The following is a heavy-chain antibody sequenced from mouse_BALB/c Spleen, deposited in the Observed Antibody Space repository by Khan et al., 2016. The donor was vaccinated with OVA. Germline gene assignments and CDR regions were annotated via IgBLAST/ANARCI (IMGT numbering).Heavy chain of an antibody. D-gene: IGHD2-3*01. CDR3: ARDGSRYNYAMDY. CDR1: GYSITSDYA. V-gene: IGHV3-2*02. J-gene: IGHJ4*01. CDR2: ISYSGST. Sequence: EVQLQESGPGLVKPSQSLSLTCTVTGYSITSDYAWNWIRQFPGNKLEWMGYISYSGSTNYNPSLKSRIHITRDTSKNQFFLQLNSVTTEDTATYDCARDGSRYNYAMDYWGQGTSVTVSS.